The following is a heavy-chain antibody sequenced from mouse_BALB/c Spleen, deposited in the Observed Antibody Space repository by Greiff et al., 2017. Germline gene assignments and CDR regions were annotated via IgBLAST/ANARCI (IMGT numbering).Heavy chain of an antibody. CDR2: ISTYSGNT. J-gene: IGHJ4*01. V-gene: IGHV1-67*01. Sequence: VQLHQSGPELVRPGVSVKISCKGSGYTFTDYAMHWVKQSHAKSLEWIGVISTYSGNTNYNQKFKGKATMTVDKSSSTAYMELARLTSEDSAIYYGANHYYGSSYDAMDYWGQGTSVTVSS. D-gene: IGHD1-1*01. CDR1: GYTFTDYA. CDR3: ANHYYGSSYDAMDY.